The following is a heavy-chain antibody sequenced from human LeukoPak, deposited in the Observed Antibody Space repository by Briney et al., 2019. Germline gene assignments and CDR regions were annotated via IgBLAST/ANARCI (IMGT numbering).Heavy chain of an antibody. D-gene: IGHD6-13*01. CDR3: AKDRETTSSGTFGN. Sequence: GGSLRLSCAASGFSFSFYGMHCVRQAPGKGLEWAAVISEDGTKKNYAESVKGRFTISRDNSNNTLYLQMNSLRAEDTAVYYCAKDRETTSSGTFGNWGQGTLVTVSS. J-gene: IGHJ4*02. CDR2: ISEDGTKK. CDR1: GFSFSFYG. V-gene: IGHV3-30*18.